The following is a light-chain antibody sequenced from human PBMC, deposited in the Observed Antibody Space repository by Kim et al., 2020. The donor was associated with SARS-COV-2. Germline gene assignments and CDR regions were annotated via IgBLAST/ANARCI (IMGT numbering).Light chain of an antibody. Sequence: DIVMTQSPDSLAVSLGGRATISCKSSRSVLYSSNNKNYFAWYQQKPGQPPKLLIYWASSRESGVPDRFSGSGSGTDFTVSISSLQAEDVAVYYCQQYFSVPYTFGQGPKLEI. V-gene: IGKV4-1*01. CDR1: RSVLYSSNNKNY. J-gene: IGKJ2*01. CDR2: WAS. CDR3: QQYFSVPYT.